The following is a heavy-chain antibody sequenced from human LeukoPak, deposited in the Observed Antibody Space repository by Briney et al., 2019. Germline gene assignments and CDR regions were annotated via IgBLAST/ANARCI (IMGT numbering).Heavy chain of an antibody. J-gene: IGHJ4*02. CDR3: AKGMANSAYYGAFDY. CDR2: ISGSGSST. V-gene: IGHV3-23*01. CDR1: GFSFSSFA. D-gene: IGHD3-22*01. Sequence: GGSLCLSCAASGFSFSSFAISWVRQAPGKGLEWVSGISGSGSSTYYADSVKGRFTISRDNSKNTLYLQMNSLRADDTAVYYCAKGMANSAYYGAFDYWGQGTLVTVSS.